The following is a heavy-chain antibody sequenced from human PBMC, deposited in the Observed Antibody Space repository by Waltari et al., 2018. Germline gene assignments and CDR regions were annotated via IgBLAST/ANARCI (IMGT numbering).Heavy chain of an antibody. Sequence: QVQLQESGPGLVKPSETLSLTCTVSGGPISRYYWTWIRHPPGKGLEWIGYIYYSGSTNYNPSLKSRVTISVDTSKNQFCLKLSSVTAADTAVYYCARDGDWGGYHRLDYWGQGTLVTVSS. D-gene: IGHD3-3*01. CDR2: IYYSGST. V-gene: IGHV4-59*01. J-gene: IGHJ4*02. CDR3: ARDGDWGGYHRLDY. CDR1: GGPISRYY.